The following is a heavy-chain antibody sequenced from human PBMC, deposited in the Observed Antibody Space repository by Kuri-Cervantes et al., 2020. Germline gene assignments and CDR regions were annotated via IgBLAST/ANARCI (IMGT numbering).Heavy chain of an antibody. CDR1: GFNFNDSS. J-gene: IGHJ6*03. V-gene: IGHV3-23*01. D-gene: IGHD1-14*01. Sequence: GESLKISCAASGFNFNDSSMHWVRQAPGKGLEWVSVISGSGDSTYYADSVKGRFTISRDNSKTTLYVQMNSLRVEDTAVYYCVRTKGTQNYMDVWGKGTRVTVSS. CDR3: VRTKGTQNYMDV. CDR2: ISGSGDST.